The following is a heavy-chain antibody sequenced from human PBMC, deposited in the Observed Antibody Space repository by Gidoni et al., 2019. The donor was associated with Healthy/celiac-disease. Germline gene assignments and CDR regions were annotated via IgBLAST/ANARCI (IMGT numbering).Heavy chain of an antibody. CDR1: GGSISSYY. CDR2: IYYSGST. Sequence: QVQLQESGPGLVKPSETLSLTCTVSGGSISSYYWSWIRQPPGKGLEWIGYIYYSGSTNYNPSLKSRVTISVDTSKNQFSLKLSSVTAADTAVYYCARVGGSGYYHGIDYWGQGTLVTVSS. CDR3: ARVGGSGYYHGIDY. J-gene: IGHJ4*02. V-gene: IGHV4-59*01. D-gene: IGHD3-22*01.